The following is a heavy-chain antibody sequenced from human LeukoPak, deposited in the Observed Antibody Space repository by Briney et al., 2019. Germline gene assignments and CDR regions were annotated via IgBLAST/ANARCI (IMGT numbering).Heavy chain of an antibody. Sequence: SETLSLTCAVSGGSISSGGYYWSWIRQPPGKGLEWIGYIYHSGSTYYNPSLKSRVTISVDRSKNQFSLKLSSVTAADTAVYYCARGSPYYYGSGSYYDSYYFDYWGQGTLVTVSS. CDR1: GGSISSGGYY. V-gene: IGHV4-30-2*01. D-gene: IGHD3-10*01. J-gene: IGHJ4*02. CDR2: IYHSGST. CDR3: ARGSPYYYGSGSYYDSYYFDY.